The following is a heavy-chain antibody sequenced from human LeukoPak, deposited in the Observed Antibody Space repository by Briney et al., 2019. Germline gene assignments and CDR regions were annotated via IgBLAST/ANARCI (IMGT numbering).Heavy chain of an antibody. D-gene: IGHD2-15*01. CDR1: GFTFGDYG. CDR2: INWNGDIT. J-gene: IGHJ4*02. CDR3: ARDFGDFGYCIGAGCPSDGFAY. V-gene: IGHV3-20*04. Sequence: GGSLRLSCAVSGFTFGDYGMNWVRQAPGIGLEWVAGINWNGDITGYADSVKGRFTISRNNAENSLYLQMSTLRAEDTAFYYCARDFGDFGYCIGAGCPSDGFAYWGQGALVTVSS.